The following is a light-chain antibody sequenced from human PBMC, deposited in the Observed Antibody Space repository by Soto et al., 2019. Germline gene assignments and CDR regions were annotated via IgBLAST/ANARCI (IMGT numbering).Light chain of an antibody. J-gene: IGKJ4*01. Sequence: EIVLTQSPGTLSLSPGERATLSCRASQSVSSSYLAWYQQKPGQAPRLLIYGASSRATGIADRFSGSGSGKDFTLTISRLEPEDFAGYYCQQYGSSPALTFGGGTKGEIK. V-gene: IGKV3-20*01. CDR2: GAS. CDR1: QSVSSSY. CDR3: QQYGSSPALT.